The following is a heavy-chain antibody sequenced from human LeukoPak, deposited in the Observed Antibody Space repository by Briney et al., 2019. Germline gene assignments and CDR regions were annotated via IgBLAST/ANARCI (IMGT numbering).Heavy chain of an antibody. Sequence: SETLSLTCAVYGGSFSGYYWGWIRQPPGKGLEWIGSIYYSGSTYYNPSLKSRVTISVDTSKNQFSLKLSSVTAADTAVYYCASPYYYDSSGYSPGDAFDIWGQGTMVTVSS. D-gene: IGHD3-22*01. CDR2: IYYSGST. J-gene: IGHJ3*02. V-gene: IGHV4-34*01. CDR3: ASPYYYDSSGYSPGDAFDI. CDR1: GGSFSGYY.